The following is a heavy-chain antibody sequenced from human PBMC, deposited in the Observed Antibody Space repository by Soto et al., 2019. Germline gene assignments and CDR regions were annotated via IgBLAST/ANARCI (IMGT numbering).Heavy chain of an antibody. CDR1: GGSFSGYY. V-gene: IGHV4-34*01. CDR2: INHSGSP. Sequence: SETLSLTCAVYGGSFSGYYWTWIRQAPGKGLEWIGEINHSGSPNYNPSLESRVTMSLDTSKNQFSLKLNSVTAADTAVYYCARNGGYCRSTRCYGGPYYWGQGTLVTVSX. D-gene: IGHD2-2*01. CDR3: ARNGGYCRSTRCYGGPYY. J-gene: IGHJ4*02.